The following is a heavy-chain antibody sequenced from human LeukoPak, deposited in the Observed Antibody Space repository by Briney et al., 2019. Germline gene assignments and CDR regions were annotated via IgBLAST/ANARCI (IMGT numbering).Heavy chain of an antibody. CDR1: GYTFTGHY. CDR2: INPNSGGT. D-gene: IGHD4-17*01. V-gene: IGHV1-2*02. J-gene: IGHJ5*02. Sequence: ASVKVSCKASGYTFTGHYMHWVRQAPGQGLEWMGWINPNSGGTNYAQKFQGRVTMTRDTSISTAYMELSRLRSDDTAVYYCASTTTKWHWFDPWGQGTLVTVSS. CDR3: ASTTTKWHWFDP.